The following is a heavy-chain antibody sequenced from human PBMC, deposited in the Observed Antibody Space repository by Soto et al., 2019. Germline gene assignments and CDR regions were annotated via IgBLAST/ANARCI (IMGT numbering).Heavy chain of an antibody. V-gene: IGHV3-7*01. CDR1: GFTFSNYG. CDR2: IKHDGSED. D-gene: IGHD5-12*01. Sequence: GGSLRLSCAASGFTFSNYGMHWVRQAPGKGLEWVANIKHDGSEDNYVDSVKGRFTISRDNTKNLVYLQMNRLRAEDTAVYYCARSGRDGYNPWGQGTLVTVSS. CDR3: ARSGRDGYNP. J-gene: IGHJ5*02.